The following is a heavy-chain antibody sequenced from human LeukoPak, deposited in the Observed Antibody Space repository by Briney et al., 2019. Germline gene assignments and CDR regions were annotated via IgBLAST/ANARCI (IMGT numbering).Heavy chain of an antibody. D-gene: IGHD6-6*01. V-gene: IGHV3-7*04. J-gene: IGHJ4*02. CDR1: GFTFSSYW. CDR2: IKQDGSEK. CDR3: ARGGGIAARPFDY. Sequence: GGSLRLSCAAPGFTFSSYWMSWVRQAPGKGLEWVANIKQDGSEKYYVDSVKGRFTISRDNAKNSLYLQMNSLRAEDTAVYYCARGGGIAARPFDYWGQGTLVTVSS.